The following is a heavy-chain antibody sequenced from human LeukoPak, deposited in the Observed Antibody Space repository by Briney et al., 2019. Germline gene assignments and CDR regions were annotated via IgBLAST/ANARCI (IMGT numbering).Heavy chain of an antibody. V-gene: IGHV3-23*01. D-gene: IGHD6-19*01. Sequence: PGGSLRLSCAASGFTFSSYAVSWVRQAPGKGLEWVSAISGSGGSTYYADSVKGRFTISRDNSKNTLYLQMNSLRAEDTAVYYCAKVKSIAVAGYYFDYWGQGTLVTVSS. CDR1: GFTFSSYA. CDR3: AKVKSIAVAGYYFDY. J-gene: IGHJ4*02. CDR2: ISGSGGST.